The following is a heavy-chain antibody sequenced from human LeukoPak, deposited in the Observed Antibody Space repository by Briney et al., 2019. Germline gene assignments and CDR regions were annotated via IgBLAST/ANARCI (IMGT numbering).Heavy chain of an antibody. CDR3: ARAHGSGGDYFDY. CDR2: IYYSGTT. D-gene: IGHD5-12*01. J-gene: IGHJ4*02. V-gene: IGHV4-31*03. CDR1: GGSISSGAYF. Sequence: SQTLSLTCTVSGGSISSGAYFWSWIRQHPGKGLEWIGFIYYSGTTYYNPSLKSRLTISKDTSKNHFSLTLSSVTAADTAVYYCARAHGSGGDYFDYWGQGTLVTVSS.